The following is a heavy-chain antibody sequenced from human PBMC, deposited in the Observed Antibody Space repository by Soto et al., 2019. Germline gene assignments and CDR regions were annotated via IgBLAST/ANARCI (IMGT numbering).Heavy chain of an antibody. V-gene: IGHV1-18*01. CDR3: VRDRSGAVASPGHFDF. Sequence: QVQLVQSGAEVTKPGASVKVSCKASGYTFSNYGTSWVRQAPGQGLEWMGWISAYNGNINSAQKFQGRLTMTIDAVKATAYMELRGLRYDDTAVYYCVRDRSGAVASPGHFDFGGQGTLVTASS. CDR1: GYTFSNYG. CDR2: ISAYNGNI. J-gene: IGHJ4*02. D-gene: IGHD3-10*01.